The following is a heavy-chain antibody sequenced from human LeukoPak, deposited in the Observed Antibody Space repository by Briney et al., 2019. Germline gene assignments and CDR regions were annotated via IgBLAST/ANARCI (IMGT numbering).Heavy chain of an antibody. CDR2: IKEDGSER. CDR1: ASIFSGYW. J-gene: IGHJ5*02. D-gene: IGHD6-19*01. Sequence: GGSLRLSCEGSASIFSGYWMNWVRQTPGKGLEWVASIKEDGSERQYVDSVKGRFSISRDNTKGSLFLQLNSLRAEDTAVYYCARDFTSGWLVPFDPWGQGALVTVSS. V-gene: IGHV3-7*01. CDR3: ARDFTSGWLVPFDP.